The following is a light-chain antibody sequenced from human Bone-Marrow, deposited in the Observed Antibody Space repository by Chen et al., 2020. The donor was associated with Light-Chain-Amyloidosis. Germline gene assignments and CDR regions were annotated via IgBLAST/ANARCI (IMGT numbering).Light chain of an antibody. CDR3: QSADSSGTYEVI. CDR2: RDT. CDR1: DLPTKY. Sequence: SYDLIQPPSVSVSPGQTARITCSGDDLPTKYAYWYQQKPGQAPVLVIHRDTERPSGISERFSGYSSGTTATLTISGVQAEDEADYHCQSADSSGTYEVIFGGGTKLTVL. J-gene: IGLJ2*01. V-gene: IGLV3-25*03.